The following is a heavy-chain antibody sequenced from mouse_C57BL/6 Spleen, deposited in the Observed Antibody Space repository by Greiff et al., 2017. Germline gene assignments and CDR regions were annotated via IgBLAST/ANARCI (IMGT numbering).Heavy chain of an antibody. V-gene: IGHV1-80*01. CDR2: IYPGDGDT. J-gene: IGHJ2*01. Sequence: VKLMESGAELVKPGASVKISCKASGYAFSSYWMNWVKQRPGKGLEWIGQIYPGDGDTNYNGKFKGKATLTADKSSSTAYMQLSSLTSEDSAVYFCARSITTVTLDYWGQGTTLTVSS. D-gene: IGHD1-2*01. CDR3: ARSITTVTLDY. CDR1: GYAFSSYW.